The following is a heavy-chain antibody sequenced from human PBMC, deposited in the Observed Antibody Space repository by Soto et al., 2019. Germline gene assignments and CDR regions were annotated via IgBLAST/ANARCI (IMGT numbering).Heavy chain of an antibody. CDR3: ARDGYSSSCSKINWFDP. CDR2: INHSGST. D-gene: IGHD6-13*01. J-gene: IGHJ5*02. CDR1: GGSFSGYY. Sequence: PSETLSLTCAVYGGSFSGYYWSWIRQPPGKGLEWIGEINHSGSTNYNPSLKSRVTISVDTSKNQFSLKLSSVTAADTAVYYCARDGYSSSCSKINWFDPWGQGTLVTVSS. V-gene: IGHV4-34*01.